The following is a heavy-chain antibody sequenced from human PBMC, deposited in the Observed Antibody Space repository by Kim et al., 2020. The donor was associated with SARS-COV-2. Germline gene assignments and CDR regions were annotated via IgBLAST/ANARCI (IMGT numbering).Heavy chain of an antibody. CDR3: ARYLGGEWAFDI. D-gene: IGHD1-26*01. CDR1: GGSFSSYY. J-gene: IGHJ6*02. CDR2: THYRGHA. Sequence: SETLSLTCTVSGGSFSSYYWSWVRQPPNKGLEWIGYTHYRGHAEYNPSLNSRVAILLDTSNNQLSLKLTSVTAADTAVYYCARYLGGEWAFDIWGPGTT. V-gene: IGHV4-59*01.